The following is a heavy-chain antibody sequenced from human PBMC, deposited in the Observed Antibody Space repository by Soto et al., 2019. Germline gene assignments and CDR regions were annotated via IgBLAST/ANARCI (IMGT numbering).Heavy chain of an antibody. CDR3: AKDRPRRTSGSFFDY. D-gene: IGHD1-1*01. CDR1: GFTFSTYA. V-gene: IGHV3-23*01. J-gene: IGHJ4*02. Sequence: EVQLLESGGKLVQPGGSLTLSCAASGFTFSTYAMAWVRQAPGKGLEWVSGVSASGLNTDYADPVKGRFYISRDNSRDTVSMHMTSLRAEDTGLYYCAKDRPRRTSGSFFDYWGQGTPVTVSS. CDR2: VSASGLNT.